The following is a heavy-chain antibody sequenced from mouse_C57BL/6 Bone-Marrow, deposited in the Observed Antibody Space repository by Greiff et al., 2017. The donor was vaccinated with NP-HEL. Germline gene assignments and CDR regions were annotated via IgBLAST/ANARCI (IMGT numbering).Heavy chain of an antibody. J-gene: IGHJ2*01. Sequence: EVKLEESGGGLVQPKGSLKLSCAASGFSFNTYAMNWVRQAPGKGLEWVARIRSKSNNYATYYADSVKDRFTISRDDSESMLYLQMNNLKTEDTAMYYCVRQGDDGYYHDYWGQGTTLTVSS. CDR1: GFSFNTYA. D-gene: IGHD2-3*01. V-gene: IGHV10-1*01. CDR3: VRQGDDGYYHDY. CDR2: IRSKSNNYAT.